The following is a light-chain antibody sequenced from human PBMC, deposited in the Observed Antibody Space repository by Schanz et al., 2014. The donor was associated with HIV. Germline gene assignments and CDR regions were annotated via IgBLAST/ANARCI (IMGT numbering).Light chain of an antibody. CDR1: QSVSSH. V-gene: IGKV3-11*01. CDR2: DVS. Sequence: EIVLTQSPATLSLSPGERATLSCRASQSVSSHLAWYQQKPGQAPRLLIYDVSKRATGIPARFSGSGSGTDFTLTISSLEPEDFALYYCQQYGSTPLTFGGGTKVEMK. J-gene: IGKJ4*01. CDR3: QQYGSTPLT.